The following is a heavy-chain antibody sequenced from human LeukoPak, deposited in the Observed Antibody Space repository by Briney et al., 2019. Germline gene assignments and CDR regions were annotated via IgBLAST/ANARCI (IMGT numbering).Heavy chain of an antibody. CDR2: INHSGTT. V-gene: IGHV4-34*01. CDR3: ARFASVAPYYYYFAMDV. Sequence: SETLSLTCAVYRGSFCGYYWSWIRQPPGKGLEWIGEINHSGTTDYNPSLNSRVTISVDTSKNQFSLKLSSVTAADTAVYYCARFASVAPYYYYFAMDVWGPGTTVTVSS. J-gene: IGHJ6*02. D-gene: IGHD4-23*01. CDR1: RGSFCGYY.